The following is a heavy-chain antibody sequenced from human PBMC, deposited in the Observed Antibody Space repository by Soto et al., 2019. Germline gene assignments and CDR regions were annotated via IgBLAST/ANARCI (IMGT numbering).Heavy chain of an antibody. J-gene: IGHJ5*02. CDR3: AKDLTRQLAYWLDP. Sequence: SVNVSCKASGFSFTGYYIHWLRQAPGQGLEWMGWINAHSGGTEYAQKFQGRVTLTRDTSIATAYLTLTSLTSDDTALYYCAKDLTRQLAYWLDPWGQGTQVTVSS. D-gene: IGHD6-6*01. CDR2: INAHSGGT. V-gene: IGHV1-2*02. CDR1: GFSFTGYY.